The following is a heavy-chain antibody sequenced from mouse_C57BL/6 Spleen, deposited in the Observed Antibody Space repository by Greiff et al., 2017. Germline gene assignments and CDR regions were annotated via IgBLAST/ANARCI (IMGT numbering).Heavy chain of an antibody. V-gene: IGHV1-81*01. J-gene: IGHJ2*01. D-gene: IGHD2-3*01. CDR1: GYTFTSYG. CDR2: IYPRSGNT. Sequence: QVQLQQSGAELARPGASVKLSCKASGYTFTSYGISWVKQRTGQGLEWIGEIYPRSGNTYYNEKFKGKATLTADKSSSTSYMELRSLTSEDSAVYFCARRFYDGYYNYWGQGTTLTVSS. CDR3: ARRFYDGYYNY.